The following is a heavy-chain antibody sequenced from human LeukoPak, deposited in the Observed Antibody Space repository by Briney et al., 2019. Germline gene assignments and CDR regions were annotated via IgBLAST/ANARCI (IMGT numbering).Heavy chain of an antibody. CDR2: ISWNSGSI. Sequence: GGSLRVSCAASGFTFDDYAMHWVRQAPGKGLEWVSGISWNSGSIGYADSVKGRFTLSRDNAKNSLYLQMNSLRAEDTALYYCAKDIRAYYDSSGYYDYWGQGTLVTVSS. D-gene: IGHD3-22*01. V-gene: IGHV3-9*01. J-gene: IGHJ4*02. CDR1: GFTFDDYA. CDR3: AKDIRAYYDSSGYYDY.